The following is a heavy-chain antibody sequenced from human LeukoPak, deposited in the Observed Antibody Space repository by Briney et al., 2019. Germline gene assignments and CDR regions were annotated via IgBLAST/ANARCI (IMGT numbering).Heavy chain of an antibody. CDR2: ISSSGSTI. D-gene: IGHD6-6*01. V-gene: IGHV3-11*01. J-gene: IGHJ3*02. Sequence: GGSLRLSCAASGFTFSDYYMSWIRQAPGKGLEWVSYISSSGSTIYYADSVKGRFTISRDNAKNSLYLQMNSLRAEDTAVYYCARPIAARLGVARVDAFDIWGQGTMVTVSS. CDR3: ARPIAARLGVARVDAFDI. CDR1: GFTFSDYY.